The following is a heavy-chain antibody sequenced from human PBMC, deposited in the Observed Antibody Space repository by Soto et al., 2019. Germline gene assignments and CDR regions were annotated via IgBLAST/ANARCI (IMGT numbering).Heavy chain of an antibody. CDR2: IIPIFGIP. D-gene: IGHD5-12*01. J-gene: IGHJ5*02. CDR3: ARAADGYNYNWFDP. Sequence: QVQLVQSGAEVNKPGSSVKVSCKASGGTFNNYAISWVRQAPGQGLEWMAGIIPIFGIPNYAQKFQGRLTISADKSTSTAYMELVRLTSEDTAVYYCARAADGYNYNWFDPWGQGTLVTVSS. V-gene: IGHV1-69*17. CDR1: GGTFNNYA.